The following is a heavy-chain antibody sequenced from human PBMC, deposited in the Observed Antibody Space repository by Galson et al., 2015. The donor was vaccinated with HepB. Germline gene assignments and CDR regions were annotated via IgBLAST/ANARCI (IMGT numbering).Heavy chain of an antibody. V-gene: IGHV2-5*02. CDR3: AHRRRAAAGNHNWFDP. CDR1: GFSLSTSGVG. J-gene: IGHJ5*02. CDR2: IYWDDDK. Sequence: PALVKPTQTLTLTCTFSGFSLSTSGVGVGWIRQPPGKALEWLALIYWDDDKRYSPSLKSRLTITKDTSKNQVVLTMTNMDPVDTATYYCAHRRRAAAGNHNWFDPWGQGTLVTVSS. D-gene: IGHD6-13*01.